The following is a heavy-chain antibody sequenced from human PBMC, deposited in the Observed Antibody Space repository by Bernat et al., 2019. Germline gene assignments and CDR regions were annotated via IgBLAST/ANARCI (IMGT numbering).Heavy chain of an antibody. J-gene: IGHJ5*02. V-gene: IGHV4-39*01. D-gene: IGHD1-26*01. CDR3: ARQSRTWDPLFDP. CDR2: IYYTGST. Sequence: QLQLQESGPGLVKPSETLSLTCTVSGASLSSSTSYYWGWIRQPPGKGLEWIGNIYYTGSTFYNPSLKSRVTISLDTSKNQFSLKLSSVTAADTAVFYCARQSRTWDPLFDPWGQGTLVTVSS. CDR1: GASLSSSTSYY.